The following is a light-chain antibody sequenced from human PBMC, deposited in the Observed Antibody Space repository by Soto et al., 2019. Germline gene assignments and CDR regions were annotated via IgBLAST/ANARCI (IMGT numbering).Light chain of an antibody. V-gene: IGLV8-61*01. CDR1: SGSVSTTYY. CDR2: NPN. Sequence: QTVVTQEPSFSVSPGGTVTLTCGLTSGSVSTTYYPSWYQQTPGQAPRTLIYNPNTRSSGVPDRFSASIVGNKAALTITGAQADDESEYYCALYMGRGISVFGGGTTVTVL. CDR3: ALYMGRGISV. J-gene: IGLJ2*01.